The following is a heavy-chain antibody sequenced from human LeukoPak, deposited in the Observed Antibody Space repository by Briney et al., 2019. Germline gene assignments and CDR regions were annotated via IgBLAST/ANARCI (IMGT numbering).Heavy chain of an antibody. V-gene: IGHV4-4*07. CDR1: GGSISSYY. D-gene: IGHD2-2*01. J-gene: IGHJ3*02. CDR2: VYTRGST. Sequence: SETLSLTCAVSGGSISSYYWSWVRQPAGKGLEWSGRVYTRGSTNYNPSLTSRVTMSVDTSKNQFPLKLSSVTAADTALQCCAGRRGREYCSSTSCHPDAFDIWRQATMV. CDR3: AGRRGREYCSSTSCHPDAFDI.